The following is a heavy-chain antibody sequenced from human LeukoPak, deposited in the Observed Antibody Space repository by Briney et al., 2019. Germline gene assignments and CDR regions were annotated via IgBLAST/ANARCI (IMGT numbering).Heavy chain of an antibody. CDR3: AKDLRRRAIIVVVTAALRYGMDV. CDR1: GFTFSSYG. D-gene: IGHD2-21*02. V-gene: IGHV3-30*18. Sequence: GGSLRLSCAASGFTFSSYGIHWVRQAPGKGLEWVAVISYDGSNKYYADSVKGRFTISRDNSKNTLYLQMNSLRAEDTAVYYCAKDLRRRAIIVVVTAALRYGMDVWGQGTTATVSS. CDR2: ISYDGSNK. J-gene: IGHJ6*02.